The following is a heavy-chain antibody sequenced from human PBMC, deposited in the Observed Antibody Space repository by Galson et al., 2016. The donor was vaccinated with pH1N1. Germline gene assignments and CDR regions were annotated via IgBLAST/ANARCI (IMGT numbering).Heavy chain of an antibody. D-gene: IGHD3-3*01. J-gene: IGHJ6*03. CDR2: IIPVFGAA. CDR1: EGTLTRYA. Sequence: SVKVSCKASEGTLTRYAISWVRQAPGQGLEWMGGIIPVFGAATYAQKFQGRVTITADKYADTAYMELSSLRSEDTAVYYCASPPPSSGHLNYYYYMDVWGQGTTVTVS. V-gene: IGHV1-69*06. CDR3: ASPPPSSGHLNYYYYMDV.